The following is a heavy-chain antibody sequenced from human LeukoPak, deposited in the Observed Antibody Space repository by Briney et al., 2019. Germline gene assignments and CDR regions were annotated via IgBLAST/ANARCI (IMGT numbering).Heavy chain of an antibody. Sequence: SVTVSCKASGGTFSSYAISWVRQAPGQGVEWMGGIIPIFGTANYAQKFQGRVTITTDESTSTAYMELSSLRSEDTAVYYCARGGKTYNWNDEDSMDVWGKGTTVTVSS. CDR2: IIPIFGTA. J-gene: IGHJ6*03. D-gene: IGHD1-1*01. CDR1: GGTFSSYA. V-gene: IGHV1-69*05. CDR3: ARGGKTYNWNDEDSMDV.